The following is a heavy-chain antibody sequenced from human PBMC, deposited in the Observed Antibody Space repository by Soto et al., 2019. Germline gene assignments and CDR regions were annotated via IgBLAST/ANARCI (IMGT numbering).Heavy chain of an antibody. D-gene: IGHD3-9*01. Sequence: QVQLVQSGAEVKKPGASVKVSCKASGYTFTSYAMHWVRQAPGQRLEWMGWINAGNGNTKYSQKFQGRVTITRDTSASTDYMELSSLRSEDTAVYYCARVTGYYAPDYWGQGTLVTVSS. V-gene: IGHV1-3*01. J-gene: IGHJ4*02. CDR2: INAGNGNT. CDR1: GYTFTSYA. CDR3: ARVTGYYAPDY.